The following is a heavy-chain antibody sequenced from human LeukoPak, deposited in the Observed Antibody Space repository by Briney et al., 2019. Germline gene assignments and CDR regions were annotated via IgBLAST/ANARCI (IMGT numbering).Heavy chain of an antibody. Sequence: SETLSLSCGVYGGSFNGYYWVWIRQPPGKGLEWIGTIYYSGSTYYNPSLKSRVTISVDTSKNQFSLNLGSVTAADTAVYYCARRWAGTGCDDSNCYSPYWGQGTLVTVSS. CDR3: ARRWAGTGCDDSNCYSPY. CDR1: GGSFNGYY. J-gene: IGHJ4*02. V-gene: IGHV4-34*01. CDR2: IYYSGST. D-gene: IGHD2-15*01.